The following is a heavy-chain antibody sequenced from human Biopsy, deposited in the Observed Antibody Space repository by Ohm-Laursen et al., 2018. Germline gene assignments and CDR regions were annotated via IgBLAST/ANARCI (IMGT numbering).Heavy chain of an antibody. Sequence: TLSLTCSVSGVSITAYYWSWIRQPPGQGLDWIGNIHHSGSTNYNPSLKIRLTISVDPSKTQFPRTLSSVTAADTAVYYCARMDCSGGSCLYYSYGMDVWGQGTTVTVSS. CDR2: IHHSGST. V-gene: IGHV4-4*09. D-gene: IGHD2-15*01. CDR3: ARMDCSGGSCLYYSYGMDV. CDR1: GVSITAYY. J-gene: IGHJ6*02.